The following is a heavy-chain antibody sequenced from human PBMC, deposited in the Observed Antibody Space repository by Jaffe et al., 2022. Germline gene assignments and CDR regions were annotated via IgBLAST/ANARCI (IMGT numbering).Heavy chain of an antibody. CDR2: IKQDGSEK. CDR3: ARHLEYGSGSYYNN. D-gene: IGHD3-10*01. J-gene: IGHJ4*02. V-gene: IGHV3-7*05. CDR1: GFTFSAYW. Sequence: EVQLVESGGGLVQPGGSLRLSCAASGFTFSAYWMTWVRQAPGKGLEWVANIKQDGSEKYYVDSVKGRFTISRDNAKNSLYLQMNSLRAEDTAVYYCARHLEYGSGSYYNNWGQGTLVTVSS.